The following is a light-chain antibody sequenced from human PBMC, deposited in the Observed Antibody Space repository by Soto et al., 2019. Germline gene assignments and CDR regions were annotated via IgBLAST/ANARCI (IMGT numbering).Light chain of an antibody. CDR3: QKYNGAPLT. J-gene: IGKJ4*01. CDR1: QGISIY. CDR2: DAY. V-gene: IGKV1-27*01. Sequence: DIQMTQSPSSLSASVGDRVTIACRASQGISIYLAWYQQKPGKVPQLLTYDAYTLQSGVPSRFSGSGSGTDFTLTISGLQPEDVATYYCQKYNGAPLTFGGGTKVEIK.